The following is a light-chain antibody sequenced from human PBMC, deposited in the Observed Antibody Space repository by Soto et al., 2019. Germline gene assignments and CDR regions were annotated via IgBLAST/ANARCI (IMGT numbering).Light chain of an antibody. CDR1: QTVSNTY. Sequence: EIVLTKFPGALSLSPGERVTLSCRASQTVSNTYLAWYQQKSGQAPKFLIYGASNRATGIPDRFSGSGSGTDFTLTISRLEPEDFAVDYCQQYGALPPTFGGGTKVEIK. CDR3: QQYGALPPT. CDR2: GAS. J-gene: IGKJ4*01. V-gene: IGKV3-20*01.